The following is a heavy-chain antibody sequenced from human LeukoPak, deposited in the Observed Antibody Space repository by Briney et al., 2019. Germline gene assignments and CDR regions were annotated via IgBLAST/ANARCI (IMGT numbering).Heavy chain of an antibody. CDR1: GGSISSYY. J-gene: IGHJ4*02. D-gene: IGHD3-16*01. Sequence: PSETLSLTCTVSGGSISSYYWNWIRQPPGKGLEWIGYIYYSGGTNYNPSLKSRVTISVDTSKNQFSLKLGSLTAADTAVYYCARQVDTYVYFDNWGQGTLVTVSS. CDR3: ARQVDTYVYFDN. V-gene: IGHV4-59*08. CDR2: IYYSGGT.